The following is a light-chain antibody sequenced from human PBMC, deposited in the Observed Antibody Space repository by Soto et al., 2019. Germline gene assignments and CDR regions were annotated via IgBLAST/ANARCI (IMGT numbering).Light chain of an antibody. CDR1: QSISSW. CDR2: KAS. J-gene: IGKJ1*01. V-gene: IGKV1-5*03. Sequence: DIQMTQSPSTLSASVGDRVTITCRASQSISSWLAWYQQKPGKAPKLLIYKASSLESGVPSRFSGSGSETEFTLTISSLQPDDFATYYCQQYNSYSFGQGTKLDIK. CDR3: QQYNSYS.